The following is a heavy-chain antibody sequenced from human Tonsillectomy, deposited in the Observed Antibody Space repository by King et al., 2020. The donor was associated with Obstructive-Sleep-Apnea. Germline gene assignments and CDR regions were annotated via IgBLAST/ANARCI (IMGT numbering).Heavy chain of an antibody. CDR3: ARERCSSTSCPVPFDY. CDR2: ISSSSSYT. D-gene: IGHD2-2*01. V-gene: IGHV3-11*06. J-gene: IGHJ4*02. Sequence: VQLVESGGGLVKPGGSLRLSCAASGFTFSDYYMSWIRQAPGKGLGWVSYISSSSSYTNYADSVKGRFTISRDNAKNSLYLQMNSLRAEDTAVYYCARERCSSTSCPVPFDYWGQGTLVTVSS. CDR1: GFTFSDYY.